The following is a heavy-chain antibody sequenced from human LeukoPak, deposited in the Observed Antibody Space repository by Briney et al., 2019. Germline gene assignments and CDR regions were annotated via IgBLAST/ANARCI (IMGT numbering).Heavy chain of an antibody. D-gene: IGHD6-13*01. CDR1: GFTFSSYS. CDR3: ARGRSSSWYSFDY. J-gene: IGHJ4*02. V-gene: IGHV3-48*04. CDR2: ISSSSSTI. Sequence: GGSLRLSCAASGFTFSSYSMNWVRQAPGKGLEWVSYISSSSSTIYYADSVKGRFTISRDNAKNSLYLQMNSLRAEDTAVYYCARGRSSSWYSFDYWGQGTLVTVSS.